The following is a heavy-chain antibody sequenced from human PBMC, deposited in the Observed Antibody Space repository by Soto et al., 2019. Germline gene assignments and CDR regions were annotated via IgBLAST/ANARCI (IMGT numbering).Heavy chain of an antibody. CDR3: TRDARGIVVNRYFYYGMDV. CDR1: GGSIGSGTW. J-gene: IGHJ6*02. Sequence: QVQVHESGPGLVKPSGTLTLICNVSGGSIGSGTWWSWVRQPPGKGLEWIGEIYHSGSTNYNPSLKSRVTISVDKFKNQFSLTLSSVTAADTAVYYCTRDARGIVVNRYFYYGMDVWGQGTTVTVSS. CDR2: IYHSGST. D-gene: IGHD3-9*01. V-gene: IGHV4-4*02.